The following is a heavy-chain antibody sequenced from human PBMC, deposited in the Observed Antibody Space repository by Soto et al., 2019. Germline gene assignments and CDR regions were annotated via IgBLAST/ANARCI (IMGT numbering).Heavy chain of an antibody. CDR3: ARNMDTVTYYYYYYGMDV. D-gene: IGHD4-17*01. CDR2: INHSGST. V-gene: IGHV4-34*01. CDR1: GGSFSGYY. J-gene: IGHJ6*04. Sequence: SETLSLTCAVYGGSFSGYYWSWIRQPPGKGLEWIGEINHSGSTNYNPSLKSRVTISVDTSKNQFSLKLSSVTAADTAVYYCARNMDTVTYYYYYYGMDVWGKGTKVTVSS.